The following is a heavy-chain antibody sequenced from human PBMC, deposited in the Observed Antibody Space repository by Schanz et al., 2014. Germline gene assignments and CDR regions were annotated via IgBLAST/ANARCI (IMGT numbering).Heavy chain of an antibody. CDR2: IYYSGST. J-gene: IGHJ2*01. D-gene: IGHD1-1*01. CDR1: GGSISSGGYY. Sequence: QVQLQESGPGLVKPSQTLSLTCTVSGGSISSGGYYWSWIRQHPGKGLEWIGYIYYSGSTYYNPSHKTRAPISLDASKTQFSRKLSAVTAADTAVYYCARDTTWRLELWGRGTLVTVSS. CDR3: ARDTTWRLEL. V-gene: IGHV4-31*03.